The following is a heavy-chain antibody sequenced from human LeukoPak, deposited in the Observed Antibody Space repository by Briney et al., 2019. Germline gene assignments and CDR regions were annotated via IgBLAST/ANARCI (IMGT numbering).Heavy chain of an antibody. CDR1: GYTFTGYY. D-gene: IGHD6-13*01. Sequence: ASVKVSCKASGYTFTGYYMHWGRQAPGQGGEWRGWSNPNSGGRNYAQKVQGRVTMTRHPSISTAYMALSRLRSEDTAVYYCARGLRQQLAPRGGTYYYYYMDVWGKGTTVTVSS. V-gene: IGHV1-2*02. J-gene: IGHJ6*03. CDR2: SNPNSGGR. CDR3: ARGLRQQLAPRGGTYYYYYMDV.